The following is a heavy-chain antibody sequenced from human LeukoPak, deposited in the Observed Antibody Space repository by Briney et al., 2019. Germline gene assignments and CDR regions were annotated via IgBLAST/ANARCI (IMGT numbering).Heavy chain of an antibody. J-gene: IGHJ4*02. Sequence: GGSLRLSCAASGFTFSSYGMHWVRQAPGKGLEWVAVIWYDGSNKYYADSVKGRFTISRDNSKNTLYLQMNSLRAEDTAVYYCARDRNYYDSSGVPPGPFDYWGQGTLVTVSS. V-gene: IGHV3-33*01. CDR1: GFTFSSYG. D-gene: IGHD3-22*01. CDR2: IWYDGSNK. CDR3: ARDRNYYDSSGVPPGPFDY.